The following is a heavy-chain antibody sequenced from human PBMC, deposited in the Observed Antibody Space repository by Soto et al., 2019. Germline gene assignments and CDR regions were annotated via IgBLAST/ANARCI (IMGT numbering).Heavy chain of an antibody. V-gene: IGHV3-73*01. CDR3: AKDRRAGGNYGFYSDF. Sequence: LRLSCAASGFTLSGSAMHWVRQASGKGLEWVGRIRSKANSYATAYAASVKGRFTISRDDSKNTAYLQMNSLKTEDTAVYYCAKDRRAGGNYGFYSDFWGQGALVTVSS. D-gene: IGHD1-7*01. CDR2: IRSKANSYAT. J-gene: IGHJ4*02. CDR1: GFTLSGSA.